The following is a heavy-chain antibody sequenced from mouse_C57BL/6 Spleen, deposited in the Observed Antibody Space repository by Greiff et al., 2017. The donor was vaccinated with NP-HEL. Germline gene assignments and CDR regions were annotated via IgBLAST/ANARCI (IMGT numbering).Heavy chain of an antibody. CDR1: GFTFSSYT. Sequence: EVKLVESGGGLVKPGGSLKLSCAASGFTFSSYTMSWVRQTPEKRLEWVATISGGGGNTYYPDSVKGRFTISRDNAKNTLYLQMSSLRSEDTALYYCARHRDYYYGSSPAWFAYWGQGTLVTVSA. J-gene: IGHJ3*01. V-gene: IGHV5-9*01. CDR3: ARHRDYYYGSSPAWFAY. D-gene: IGHD1-1*01. CDR2: ISGGGGNT.